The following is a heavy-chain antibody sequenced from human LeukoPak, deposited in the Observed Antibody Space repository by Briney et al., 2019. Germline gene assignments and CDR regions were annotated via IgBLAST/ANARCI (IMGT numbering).Heavy chain of an antibody. CDR3: ARLGWATAPLDY. J-gene: IGHJ4*02. CDR1: GFTFSDYY. CDR2: ISSSISYT. D-gene: IGHD5-12*01. V-gene: IGHV3-11*06. Sequence: GGPLRLSCAASGFTFSDYYMSWIRQAPGKGLEWVSYISSSISYTNYADSVKGRFTISRDNAKNSLYLQMNSLRAEDTAVYYCARLGWATAPLDYWGQGTLVTVSS.